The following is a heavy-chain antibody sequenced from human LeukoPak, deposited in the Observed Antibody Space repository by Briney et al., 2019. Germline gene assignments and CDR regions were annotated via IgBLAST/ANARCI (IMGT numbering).Heavy chain of an antibody. CDR2: IYYSGST. Sequence: SESLSLTCTVSGGSISSYYWNWIRQPPGKGLEWIGYIYYSGSTNYNPSLKSRVTISVDTSKNQFSLKLSSVTAADTAVYYCARGLYYDSSGYPALQYWGQGTLVTVST. CDR3: ARGLYYDSSGYPALQY. D-gene: IGHD3-22*01. V-gene: IGHV4-59*01. CDR1: GGSISSYY. J-gene: IGHJ4*02.